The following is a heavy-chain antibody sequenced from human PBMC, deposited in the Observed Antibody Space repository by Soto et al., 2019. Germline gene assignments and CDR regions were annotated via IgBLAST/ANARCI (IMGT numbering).Heavy chain of an antibody. CDR2: INPSGGST. J-gene: IGHJ5*02. V-gene: IGHV1-46*01. D-gene: IGHD3-3*01. Sequence: ASVKVSCKASGYTFTSYYMHWVRQAPGQGLEWMGIINPSGGSTSYAQKFQGRVTMTRDTSTSTVYMELSSLRSEDTAVYYCARHGSSRVVPNLNWLDPWGQGTLVTVSS. CDR3: ARHGSSRVVPNLNWLDP. CDR1: GYTFTSYY.